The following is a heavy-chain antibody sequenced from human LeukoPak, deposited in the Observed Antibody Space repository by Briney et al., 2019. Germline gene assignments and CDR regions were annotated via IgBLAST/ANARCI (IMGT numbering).Heavy chain of an antibody. V-gene: IGHV3-23*01. D-gene: IGHD5-18*01. CDR2: ISGSGDST. CDR1: GFTFSSYA. Sequence: GGSLRLSCAASGFTFSSYAMSWVRQAPGKGLEWVSAISGSGDSTYYADSVKGRFTISRDNSKNTLYLQMNSLRAEDTAVYYCAKDRGTAMVKYYYGMDVWGKGTTVTVSS. CDR3: AKDRGTAMVKYYYGMDV. J-gene: IGHJ6*04.